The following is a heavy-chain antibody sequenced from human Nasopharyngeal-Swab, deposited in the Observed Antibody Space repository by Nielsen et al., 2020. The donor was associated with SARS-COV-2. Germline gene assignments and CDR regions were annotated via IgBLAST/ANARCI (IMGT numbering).Heavy chain of an antibody. CDR2: INHSGST. V-gene: IGHV4-34*01. J-gene: IGHJ5*02. CDR3: ARSTNDRIDP. CDR1: GGSFSGYY. Sequence: SETLSLTCAVYGGSFSGYYWSWIRQPPGKGLEWIGEINHSGSTNYNPSLKSRVTISVDTSKNQFSLKLSSVTAADTAVYYCARSTNDRIDPWGQGTLVTVSS. D-gene: IGHD3-22*01.